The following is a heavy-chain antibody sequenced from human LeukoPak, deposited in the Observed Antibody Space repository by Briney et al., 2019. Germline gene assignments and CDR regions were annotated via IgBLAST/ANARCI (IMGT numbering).Heavy chain of an antibody. V-gene: IGHV1-18*01. CDR1: GCTFTSYG. CDR3: ARDSGFYYGSGSYYSYYYYGMDV. Sequence: GASVKVSCKASGCTFTSYGISWVRQAPGQGLEWMGWISAYNGNTNYAQKLQGRVTMTTDTSTSTAYMELRSLRSDDTAVYYCARDSGFYYGSGSYYSYYYYGMDVWGQGTTVTVSS. D-gene: IGHD3-10*01. J-gene: IGHJ6*02. CDR2: ISAYNGNT.